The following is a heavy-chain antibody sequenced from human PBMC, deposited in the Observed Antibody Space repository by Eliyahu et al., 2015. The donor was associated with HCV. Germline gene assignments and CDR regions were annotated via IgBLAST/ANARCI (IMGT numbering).Heavy chain of an antibody. CDR1: GYTFINYF. D-gene: IGHD6-19*01. V-gene: IGHV1-46*01. Sequence: QVQLVQSGAEVKKPGASVRVACKTSGYTFINYFMHWVRQAPGQGLEWXGIXDXSADSANHAQKFQGRITMTRDTSTSTVYMELRSLKSEDTAVYYCARGVGRSQVEQRLYDYWGQGALVTVSS. CDR2: XDXSADSA. J-gene: IGHJ4*02. CDR3: ARGVGRSQVEQRLYDY.